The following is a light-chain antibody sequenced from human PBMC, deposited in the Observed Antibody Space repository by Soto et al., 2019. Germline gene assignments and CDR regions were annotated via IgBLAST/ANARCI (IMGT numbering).Light chain of an antibody. Sequence: DIQITQSPSTLSASVGDTVTVTCRASQSVSGWLAWYQQKPGKAPNLLIYDASNLKSGVPSRFSGGGSGTEFTLTISSVQPDDFASYYCQQHKSYPVTFGGGTKVDIK. CDR3: QQHKSYPVT. V-gene: IGKV1-5*01. CDR1: QSVSGW. J-gene: IGKJ4*01. CDR2: DAS.